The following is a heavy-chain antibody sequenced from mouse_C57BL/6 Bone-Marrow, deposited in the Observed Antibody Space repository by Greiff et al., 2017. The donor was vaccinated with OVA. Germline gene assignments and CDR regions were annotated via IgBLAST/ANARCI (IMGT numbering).Heavy chain of an antibody. CDR2: IDPSDSYT. CDR1: GYTFTSYW. Sequence: QVQLQQPGPELVMPGASVKLSCKASGYTFTSYWMHWVKQRPGQGLEWIGEIDPSDSYTNYNQKFKGKSTLTVDKSSSTAYMQLSSLTSEDSAVYYCARELGETFAYWGQGTLVTVSA. D-gene: IGHD4-1*01. CDR3: ARELGETFAY. J-gene: IGHJ3*01. V-gene: IGHV1-69*01.